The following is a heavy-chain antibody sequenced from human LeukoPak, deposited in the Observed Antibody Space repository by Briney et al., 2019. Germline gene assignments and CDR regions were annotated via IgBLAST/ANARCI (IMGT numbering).Heavy chain of an antibody. J-gene: IGHJ3*02. CDR1: GGSISSYY. Sequence: SETLSLTCTVSGGSISSYYWSWIRQPAGKGLEWIGRIYTSGSTNYNPSLKSRVTMSVDTSKNQFSLKLSSVTAADTAVYYCAIVGKWELRGSFALDIWGQGTMVTVSS. CDR2: IYTSGST. V-gene: IGHV4-4*07. D-gene: IGHD1-26*01. CDR3: AIVGKWELRGSFALDI.